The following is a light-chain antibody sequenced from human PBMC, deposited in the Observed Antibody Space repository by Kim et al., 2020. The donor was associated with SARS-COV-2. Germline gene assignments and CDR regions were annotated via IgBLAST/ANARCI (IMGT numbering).Light chain of an antibody. CDR3: CSHGGAKPFYL. V-gene: IGLV2-8*01. CDR1: SSDVGAYNF. Sequence: QSALAQPPSASGSPGQSVTISCTGTSSDVGAYNFVSWYQQHPGKVPKLIIFEVTQRPSGVPDRFSGSKSGNTASLTISGLQAEDEADYYCCSHGGAKPFYLSGRAAKVTDL. J-gene: IGLJ1*01. CDR2: EVT.